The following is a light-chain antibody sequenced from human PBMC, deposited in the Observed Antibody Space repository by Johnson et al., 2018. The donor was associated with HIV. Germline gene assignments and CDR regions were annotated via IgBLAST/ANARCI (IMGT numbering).Light chain of an antibody. CDR2: DNN. J-gene: IGLJ1*01. CDR1: SSNIGNNY. Sequence: QSVLTQPPSVSAAPGQKVTISCSGSSSNIGNNYVSWYQQLPGTAPKLLIYDNNKRPSGIPDRFSGSKSGTSATLGITGLQTGDEAEYYCGTWDSSLSAIYVFGTGTKVTVL. CDR3: GTWDSSLSAIYV. V-gene: IGLV1-51*01.